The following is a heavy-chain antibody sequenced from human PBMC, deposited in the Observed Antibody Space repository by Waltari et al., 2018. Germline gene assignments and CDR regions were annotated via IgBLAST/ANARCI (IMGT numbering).Heavy chain of an antibody. V-gene: IGHV3-7*01. CDR1: GFSFSTYW. CDR3: ANSPVESGATGSVKPWGFDY. CDR2: IREDGSDK. J-gene: IGHJ4*02. Sequence: EVQLVESGGGLVQPGGSLRLSCKASGFSFSTYWMSWVRQAPGKGVEWVASIREDGSDKYYVDSVKGRFTISRDNAKTSLYLQMNSLRAEDTAVYFCANSPVESGATGSVKPWGFDYWGQGNLVTVSS. D-gene: IGHD2-2*01.